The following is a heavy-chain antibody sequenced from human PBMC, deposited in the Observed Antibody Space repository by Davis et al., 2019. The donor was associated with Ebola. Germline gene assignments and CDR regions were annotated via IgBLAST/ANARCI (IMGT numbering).Heavy chain of an antibody. J-gene: IGHJ6*04. D-gene: IGHD3-22*01. CDR2: IYYSGST. CDR1: GFTFGDYA. Sequence: ESLKISCRVSGFTFGDYAINWIRQPPGKGLEWIGYIYYSGSTNYNPSLKSRVTISVDTSKNQFSLKLSSVTAADTAVYYCARDRSDSSGYYLYYYYGMDVWGKGTTVTVSS. CDR3: ARDRSDSSGYYLYYYYGMDV. V-gene: IGHV4-59*12.